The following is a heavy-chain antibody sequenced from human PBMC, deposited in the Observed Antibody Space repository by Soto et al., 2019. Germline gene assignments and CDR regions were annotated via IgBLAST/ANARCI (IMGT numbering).Heavy chain of an antibody. D-gene: IGHD2-15*01. J-gene: IGHJ6*02. CDR2: TYYRSRWYN. Sequence: SQTLSLTCVISGTMFLGNGFPWTGVRHSQPRGLEWLGRTYYRSRWYNDYAVSVRSRIAINPDTSKNHFSLQLNSVTPDDTAVYYCARSEEDSDYYYYGMDVWGQGTTVTVSS. CDR3: ARSEEDSDYYYYGMDV. V-gene: IGHV6-1*01. CDR1: GTMFLGNGFP.